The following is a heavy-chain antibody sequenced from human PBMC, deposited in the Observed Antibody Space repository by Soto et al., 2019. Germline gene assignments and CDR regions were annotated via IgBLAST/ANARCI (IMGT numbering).Heavy chain of an antibody. CDR3: ARGSVRVVIIGWFDA. V-gene: IGHV4-30-4*01. CDR1: GGSISSGVYY. Sequence: SETLSLTCTVSGGSISSGVYYWSWIRQPPGKGLEWIGYIYYSGSTYYNPSLKSRVTISVDTSKNQFSLKLSSVTAADKAVYYCARGSVRVVIIGWFDAWGLETLVTASS. J-gene: IGHJ5*02. D-gene: IGHD3-10*01. CDR2: IYYSGST.